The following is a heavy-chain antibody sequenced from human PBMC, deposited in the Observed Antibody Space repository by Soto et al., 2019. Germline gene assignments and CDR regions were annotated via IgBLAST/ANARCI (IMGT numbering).Heavy chain of an antibody. CDR3: VRGDYYDSSGYYGDPPYFDY. CDR1: GYTFTSYY. Sequence: QVQLVESGAEVKKPGASVTVSCKASGYTFTSYYLHWVRQAPGQGLEWMGKINPSGATTSYAQKFQGRVTMTRDTSTSTVYMELSSLRSEDTAVYYCVRGDYYDSSGYYGDPPYFDYWGQGTLVTVSS. J-gene: IGHJ4*02. D-gene: IGHD3-22*01. CDR2: INPSGATT. V-gene: IGHV1-46*01.